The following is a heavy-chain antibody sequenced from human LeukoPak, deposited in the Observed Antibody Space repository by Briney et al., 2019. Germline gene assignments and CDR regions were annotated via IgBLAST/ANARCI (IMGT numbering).Heavy chain of an antibody. Sequence: SETLSLTCTVSGASINNYYWSWIRQSAAKGLEWIGYIYYSGSTNYNPSLKSRVTISVDTSKSQFSLKLSSVTAADTAVYYCARGSVAHDAFDIWGQGTMVAVSS. CDR1: GASINNYY. V-gene: IGHV4-59*01. D-gene: IGHD2-15*01. CDR2: IYYSGST. J-gene: IGHJ3*02. CDR3: ARGSVAHDAFDI.